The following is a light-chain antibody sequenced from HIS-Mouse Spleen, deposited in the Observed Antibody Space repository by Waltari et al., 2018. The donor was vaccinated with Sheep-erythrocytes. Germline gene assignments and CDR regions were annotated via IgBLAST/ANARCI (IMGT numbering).Light chain of an antibody. CDR1: SSDVGSYNL. J-gene: IGLJ3*02. Sequence: QSALTQPASVSGSPGQSITISCTGTSSDVGSYNLVSWYQQHPGKAPKRMIYEGSKRPSGVFNRCSGSKSGNTASLTISGLQAEDEADYYCCSYAGSSTPWVFGGGTKLTVL. CDR2: EGS. V-gene: IGLV2-23*01. CDR3: CSYAGSSTPWV.